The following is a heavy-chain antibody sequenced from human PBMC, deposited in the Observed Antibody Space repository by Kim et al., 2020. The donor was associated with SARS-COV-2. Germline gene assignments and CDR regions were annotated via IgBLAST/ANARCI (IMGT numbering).Heavy chain of an antibody. J-gene: IGHJ5*02. CDR1: GASITTRAYY. CDR2: YLYSGTT. CDR3: ATRQSRSLNWFDP. Sequence: SETLSLTCTISGASITTRAYYWCWIRQSPGKGLEWLGSYLYSGTTYYNPSLKSRISMSVDTSKNQLSLILSSVTAADTAVYYCATRQSRSLNWFDPWGQGTPVIVPA. V-gene: IGHV4-39*01. D-gene: IGHD6-13*01.